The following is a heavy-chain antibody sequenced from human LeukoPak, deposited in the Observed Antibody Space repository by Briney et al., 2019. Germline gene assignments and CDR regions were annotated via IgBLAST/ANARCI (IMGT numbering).Heavy chain of an antibody. D-gene: IGHD2-8*01. CDR3: ARDAYCTNGVCYSDYFDY. Sequence: PGGSLRLSCAASGFTFSSYSMNWVRQAPGKGLEWVSSISSSSSCIYYADSVKGRFTISRDNAKNSLYLQMNSLRAEDTAVYYCARDAYCTNGVCYSDYFDYWGQGTLVTVSS. V-gene: IGHV3-21*01. J-gene: IGHJ4*02. CDR1: GFTFSSYS. CDR2: ISSSSSCI.